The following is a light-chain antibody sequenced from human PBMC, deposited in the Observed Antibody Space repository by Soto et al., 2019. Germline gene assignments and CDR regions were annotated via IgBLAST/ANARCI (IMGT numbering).Light chain of an antibody. CDR3: QQRSNWPPEIT. Sequence: EIVMTQSPATLSVSPGERATLSCRASQSVSSNLAWYQQKPGQAPRLLLYGASTRATGIPARFSGSGSGTDFTLTISRLEPEDCALYYCQQRSNWPPEITFGQGTRLEI. CDR1: QSVSSN. J-gene: IGKJ5*01. V-gene: IGKV3-15*01. CDR2: GAS.